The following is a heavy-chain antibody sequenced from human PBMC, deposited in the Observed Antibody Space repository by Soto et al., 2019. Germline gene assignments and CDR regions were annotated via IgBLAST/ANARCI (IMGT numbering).Heavy chain of an antibody. V-gene: IGHV3-30-3*01. J-gene: IGHJ4*02. Sequence: QVQLVESGGGVVQPGRSLRLSCAASGFTFSSYAMHWVRRAPGKGLEWMAVMSYDGSNKYYADSVKGRFTISRDNSKNTLYLQMNSLRPVDPALYYCAGDGWAYWGQRSQVFISS. CDR3: AGDGWAY. CDR2: MSYDGSNK. CDR1: GFTFSSYA. D-gene: IGHD1-26*01.